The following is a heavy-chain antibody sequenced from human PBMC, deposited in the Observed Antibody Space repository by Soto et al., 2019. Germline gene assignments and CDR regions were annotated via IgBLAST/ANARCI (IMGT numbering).Heavy chain of an antibody. CDR3: ARGGTAMVFGFYYYGMDV. V-gene: IGHV4-34*01. CDR2: INHSGST. D-gene: IGHD5-18*01. J-gene: IGHJ6*02. CDR1: GGSFSGYY. Sequence: SETLSLTCAVYGGSFSGYYWSWIRQPPGKGLEWIGEINHSGSTNYNPSLKSRVTISVDTSKNQFSLKLSSVTAADTAVYYCARGGTAMVFGFYYYGMDVWGQGTTVTVSS.